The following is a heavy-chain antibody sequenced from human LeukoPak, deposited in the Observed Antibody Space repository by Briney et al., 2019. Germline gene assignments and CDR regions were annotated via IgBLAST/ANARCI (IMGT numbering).Heavy chain of an antibody. D-gene: IGHD4-17*01. J-gene: IGHJ4*02. CDR2: IYPRDSDT. V-gene: IGHV5-51*01. CDR3: ARHRNGDIDY. Sequence: GDSQKISCKGSGYSFTSYWIGWVRQIPGKGLEWMGIIYPRDSDTRYSPSFQGQVTISADKSISTAYLQWSSLKPSDTAMYYCARHRNGDIDYWGQGTLVTDPS. CDR1: GYSFTSYW.